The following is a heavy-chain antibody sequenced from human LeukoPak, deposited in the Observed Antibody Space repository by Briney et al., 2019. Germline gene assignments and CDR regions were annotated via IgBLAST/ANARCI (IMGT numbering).Heavy chain of an antibody. CDR3: ARERVVPAANYYYYYYMDV. CDR1: GGSISSYY. CDR2: IYTSGST. Sequence: SETLSLTCTVTGGSISSYYWSWIRQPAGKGLEWIGRIYTSGSTNYNPSLKSRVTMSVDTSKNQFSLKLSSVTAADTAVYYCARERVVPAANYYYYYYMDVWGKGTTVTVSS. D-gene: IGHD2-2*01. V-gene: IGHV4-4*07. J-gene: IGHJ6*03.